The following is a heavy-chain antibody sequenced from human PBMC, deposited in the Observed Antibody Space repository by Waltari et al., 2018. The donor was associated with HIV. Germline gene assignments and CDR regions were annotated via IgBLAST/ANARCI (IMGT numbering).Heavy chain of an antibody. CDR2: INHSGST. V-gene: IGHV4-34*01. Sequence: QVQLQQWGAGLLQPSETLSLACAVYGGSFSGCYWSWIRQPPGKGLEWIGEINHSGSTNYNPSLKSRVTISVDTPKNQFSLKLSSVTAADTAVYYCARGGGSDIVLMVRYGMDVWGQGTTVTVSS. CDR3: ARGGGSDIVLMVRYGMDV. CDR1: GGSFSGCY. J-gene: IGHJ6*02. D-gene: IGHD2-8*01.